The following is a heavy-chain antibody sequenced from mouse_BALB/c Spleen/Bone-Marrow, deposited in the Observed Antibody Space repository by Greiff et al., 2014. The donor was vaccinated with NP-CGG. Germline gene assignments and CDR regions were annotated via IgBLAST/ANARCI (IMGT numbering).Heavy chain of an antibody. V-gene: IGHV1-87*01. D-gene: IGHD1-1*02. CDR2: IYPGDGDT. CDR3: ASQGDYGSFDY. J-gene: IGHJ2*01. CDR1: GYTFTSYW. Sequence: QVQLKESGAELARPGASVKLSCKASGYTFTSYWMQWVKQRPGQGLEWIGAIYPGDGDTRYTQKFKGKATLTADKSSSTAYMQLSSLASEASAVYYCASQGDYGSFDYWGQGTTLTVSS.